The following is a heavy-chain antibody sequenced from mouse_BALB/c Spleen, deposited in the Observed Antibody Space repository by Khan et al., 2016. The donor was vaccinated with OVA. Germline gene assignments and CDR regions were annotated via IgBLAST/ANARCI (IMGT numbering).Heavy chain of an antibody. CDR2: ISSGSSSI. J-gene: IGHJ2*01. V-gene: IGHV5-17*02. Sequence: EVQLLETGGGLVQPGGSRKLSCAASGFTFSRFGMHWVRQAPEKGLEWVAYISSGSSSIYYADTVKGRFTISRDNPKNTLFLQMTSLRSEDTAMYYCARDSNLDYWGQGTTLTVSS. CDR1: GFTFSRFG. CDR3: ARDSNLDY.